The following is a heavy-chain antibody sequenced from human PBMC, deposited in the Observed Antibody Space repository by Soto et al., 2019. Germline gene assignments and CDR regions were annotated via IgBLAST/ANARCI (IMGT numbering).Heavy chain of an antibody. Sequence: PGEPLRISWKGAGCSFTGYWISWVRQMTGKGLEWMGRIDPSDSYTNYSPSFQGHVTISADKSISTAYLQWSSLKASDTAMYYCARFPITMIVVRDAFDIWGQGTMVTVSS. J-gene: IGHJ3*02. D-gene: IGHD3-22*01. V-gene: IGHV5-10-1*01. CDR2: IDPSDSYT. CDR3: ARFPITMIVVRDAFDI. CDR1: GCSFTGYW.